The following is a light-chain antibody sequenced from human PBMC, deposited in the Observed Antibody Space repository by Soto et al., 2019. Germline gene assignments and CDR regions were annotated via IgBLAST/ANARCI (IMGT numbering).Light chain of an antibody. J-gene: IGKJ5*01. V-gene: IGKV1-5*01. CDR2: DAS. CDR3: QQSDSIPIT. CDR1: QTISFW. Sequence: DIQMTQSPSTLSASVGDKVTITCRASQTISFWLAWYQQKPGKAPKLLIYDASSLESGGPSRFRGSGSGTDFTLAISSLQPEDFATYYCQQSDSIPITFGQGTRLEIK.